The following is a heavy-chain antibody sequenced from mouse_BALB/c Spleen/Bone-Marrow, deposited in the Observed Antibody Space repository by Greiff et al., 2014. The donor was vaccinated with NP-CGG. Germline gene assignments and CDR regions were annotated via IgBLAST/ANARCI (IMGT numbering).Heavy chain of an antibody. D-gene: IGHD1-1*01. J-gene: IGHJ1*01. V-gene: IGHV3-1*02. CDR1: GYSITSGYS. Sequence: EVKLVESGPDLVKPSQSLSLTCTVTGYSITSGYSWRWIRQFPGNKLEWMGYIHYSGSTNYNPSLKSRISITRDTSKNQFFLQLNSVTTEDTATYYCARRGLDYYGSSYWYFDVWGAGTTVTVPS. CDR3: ARRGLDYYGSSYWYFDV. CDR2: IHYSGST.